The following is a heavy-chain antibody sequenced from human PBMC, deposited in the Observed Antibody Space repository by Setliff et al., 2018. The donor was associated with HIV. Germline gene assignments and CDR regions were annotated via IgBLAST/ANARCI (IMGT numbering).Heavy chain of an antibody. V-gene: IGHV1-8*03. Sequence: GASVKVSCKASGYNFTSYGITWVRQATGQGLEWMGWMNPSSGNTGYAQKFQGRVTITRDTSANTAYMELSSLRSDDTAVYFCARGALLAVFDFDHWGQGTLVTVSS. D-gene: IGHD3-3*02. CDR2: MNPSSGNT. CDR3: ARGALLAVFDFDH. J-gene: IGHJ4*02. CDR1: GYNFTSYG.